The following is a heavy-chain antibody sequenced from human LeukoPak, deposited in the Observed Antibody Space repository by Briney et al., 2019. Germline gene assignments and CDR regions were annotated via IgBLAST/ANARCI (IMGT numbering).Heavy chain of an antibody. V-gene: IGHV5-51*01. D-gene: IGHD6-19*01. CDR3: ARRASDSGWYYFDY. J-gene: IGHJ4*02. CDR2: INPGDSDT. CDR1: GYSFTSYW. Sequence: RGESLKISCKGSGYSFTSYWIGWVRPMPGKGLEGMGIINPGDSDTRYSPSFQGQVTISDDKSISTLYLQWPSLKASDTAIYFCARRASDSGWYYFDYWGQGTLVTISS.